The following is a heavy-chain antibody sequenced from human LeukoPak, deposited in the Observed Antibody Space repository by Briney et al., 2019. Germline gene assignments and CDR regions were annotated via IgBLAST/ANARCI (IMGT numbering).Heavy chain of an antibody. J-gene: IGHJ4*02. CDR2: ISNSGSTI. D-gene: IGHD6-13*01. V-gene: IGHV3-48*01. CDR1: GFTFSSYS. CDR3: ARVKWLSAAGTEGNFDY. Sequence: GGSLRLSCEASGFTFSSYSMSWVRQAPGKGLEWVSYISNSGSTIYYADSVKGRFTISRDIAKSSLYLQMNSLRAEDTAVYYCARVKWLSAAGTEGNFDYWGQGTLVTVSS.